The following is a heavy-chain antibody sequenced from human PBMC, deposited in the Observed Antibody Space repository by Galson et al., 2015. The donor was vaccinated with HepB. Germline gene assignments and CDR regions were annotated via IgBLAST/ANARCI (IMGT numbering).Heavy chain of an antibody. CDR2: ISTYDDDT. D-gene: IGHD3-22*01. V-gene: IGHV1-18*01. CDR3: ARGDYDNSYYFDY. CDR1: GYIFNNYG. J-gene: IGHJ4*02. Sequence: SLKVSCTASGYIFNNYGISWVRQAPGQGLEWMAWISTYDDDTNYAQHLRGRVTMTTDTSKNTAYMELRSLRSDDTAVYYCARGDYDNSYYFDYWGQGTLVTVTA.